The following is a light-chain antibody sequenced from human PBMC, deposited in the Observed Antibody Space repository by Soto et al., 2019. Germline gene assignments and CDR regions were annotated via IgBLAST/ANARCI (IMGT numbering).Light chain of an antibody. J-gene: IGLJ1*01. CDR2: EVN. CDR3: FSFTTLSTHV. Sequence: QSALTQPASLSGSPGQSITISCTGTSSDIGAYDYVSWFQQHPGKAPKLMISEVNNRPSGVSNRFSGSKSGNTAYLTISGLQVEDEAEYFCFSFTTLSTHVFGTGTMLTVL. CDR1: SSDIGAYDY. V-gene: IGLV2-14*01.